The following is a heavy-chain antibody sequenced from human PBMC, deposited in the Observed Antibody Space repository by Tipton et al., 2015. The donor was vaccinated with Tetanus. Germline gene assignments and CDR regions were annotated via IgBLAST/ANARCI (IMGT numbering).Heavy chain of an antibody. CDR1: GFTFSTFG. J-gene: IGHJ4*02. CDR2: ISNDGSNK. Sequence: SLRLSCAASGFTFSTFGVHWVRQAPGKGLEWVAVISNDGSNKYYADSVKGRLTISRDNSKNTLYLQMNSLRAEDTAVYYCARAVVAYSNLDYWGQGTLVTVSS. V-gene: IGHV3-30*03. D-gene: IGHD4-11*01. CDR3: ARAVVAYSNLDY.